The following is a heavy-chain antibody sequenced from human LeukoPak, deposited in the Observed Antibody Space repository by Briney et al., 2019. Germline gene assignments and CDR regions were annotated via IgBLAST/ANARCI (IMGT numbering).Heavy chain of an antibody. CDR2: ISAYNGNT. D-gene: IGHD6-13*01. Sequence: ASVKVSCKASGYTFSSYGISWVRQAPGQGLEWMGWISAYNGNTNYAQKLQGRVTMTTDTSTTTAYMELRSLRSDDTAVYYCARGGSSWYNYYYYMDVWGKGTTVTVSS. CDR3: ARGGSSWYNYYYYMDV. V-gene: IGHV1-18*01. CDR1: GYTFSSYG. J-gene: IGHJ6*03.